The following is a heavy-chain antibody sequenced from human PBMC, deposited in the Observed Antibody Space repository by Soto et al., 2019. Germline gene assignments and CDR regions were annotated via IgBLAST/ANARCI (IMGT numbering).Heavy chain of an antibody. J-gene: IGHJ4*02. CDR1: GGSISSSSYY. CDR3: ARSDCSGGSCPFDY. D-gene: IGHD2-15*01. V-gene: IGHV4-39*01. CDR2: IYYSGST. Sequence: SETLSLTCTVSGGSISSSSYYWGWIRQPPGKGLEWIGSIYYSGSTYYSPSLKSRVTISVDTSKNQFSLKLSSVTAADTAVYYCARSDCSGGSCPFDYWGQGTLVTVSS.